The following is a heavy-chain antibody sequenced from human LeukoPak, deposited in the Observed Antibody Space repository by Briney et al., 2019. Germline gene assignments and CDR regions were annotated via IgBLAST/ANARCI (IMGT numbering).Heavy chain of an antibody. Sequence: ASVKVSCKASGYTFTGYYMHWVRQAPGQGLEWMGWINPNSGGTNYAQKFQGRVTMTRDTSISTAYMELSRLRSDDTAVYYCARDTAVAGTVGGDYWGQGTLVTVSS. CDR1: GYTFTGYY. D-gene: IGHD6-19*01. CDR3: ARDTAVAGTVGGDY. V-gene: IGHV1-2*02. CDR2: INPNSGGT. J-gene: IGHJ4*02.